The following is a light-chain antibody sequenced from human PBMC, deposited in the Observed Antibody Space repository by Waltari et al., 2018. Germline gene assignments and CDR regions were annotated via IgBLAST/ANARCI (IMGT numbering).Light chain of an antibody. V-gene: IGKV1-5*03. CDR1: QSINSW. CDR2: KAS. CDR3: QQYNIYEWT. Sequence: DIQMTQFPSTLSASVGDRLTITCRASQSINSWFAWYQQKPGKAPKLLIYKASSLESGVPSRFSGSGSGTECTLTISSLQPDDFATYYCQQYNIYEWTFGQGTKVAIK. J-gene: IGKJ1*01.